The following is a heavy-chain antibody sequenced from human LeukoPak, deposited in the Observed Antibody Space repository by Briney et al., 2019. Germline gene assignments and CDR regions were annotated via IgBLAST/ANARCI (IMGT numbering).Heavy chain of an antibody. D-gene: IGHD3-22*01. J-gene: IGHJ5*02. CDR2: ISAYNGST. Sequence: ASVKVSCKASGYTFTSYGISWVRQAPGQGLEWMGWISAYNGSTNYAQKLQGRVTMTTDTSTSTAYMELRSLRSDDTAVYYCARQDPYYDSSGCRTWGQGTLVTVSS. CDR3: ARQDPYYDSSGCRT. V-gene: IGHV1-18*01. CDR1: GYTFTSYG.